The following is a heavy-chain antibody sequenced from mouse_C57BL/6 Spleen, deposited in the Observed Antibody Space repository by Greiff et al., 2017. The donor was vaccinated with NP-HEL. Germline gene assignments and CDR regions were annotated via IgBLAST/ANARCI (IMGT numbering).Heavy chain of an antibody. CDR3: ARSWRNLGGFDY. J-gene: IGHJ2*01. V-gene: IGHV1-64*01. Sequence: QVQLQQPGAELVKPGASVKLSCKASGYTFTSYWMHWVKQRPGQGLEWIGMIHPNSGSTNYNEKFKSKATLTVDKSSSTAYMQLSSLTSEDSAVYYCARSWRNLGGFDYWGQGTTLTVSS. CDR2: IHPNSGST. CDR1: GYTFTSYW.